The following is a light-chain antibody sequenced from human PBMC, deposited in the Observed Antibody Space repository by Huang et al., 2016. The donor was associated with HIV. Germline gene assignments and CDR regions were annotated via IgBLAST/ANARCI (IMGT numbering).Light chain of an antibody. CDR1: QSVSSN. V-gene: IGKV3-15*01. CDR2: GAS. J-gene: IGKJ1*01. Sequence: EIVMTQSPTTLSVSPGERATLSCRASQSVSSNLAWYQQKPGQAPRLLIDGASTRATGSPARFSGSVSGTEFTLTISSLQSEDFAVYYCQQYGNWPPWTFGQGTKVEIK. CDR3: QQYGNWPPWT.